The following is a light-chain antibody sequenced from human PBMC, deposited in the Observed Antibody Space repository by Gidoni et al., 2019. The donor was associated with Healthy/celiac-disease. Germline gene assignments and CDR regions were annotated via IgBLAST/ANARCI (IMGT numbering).Light chain of an antibody. CDR3: NSRDSSGNHLKV. CDR1: SLRSYY. Sequence: SSELTQAPAVSVALGQTVRITCQGDSLRSYYASWYQQKPEQAPVLVIYGKNNRPSGIPDRFSGSSSGNTASLTITGAQAEDEADYYCNSRDSSGNHLKVFGGGTKLTVL. V-gene: IGLV3-19*01. J-gene: IGLJ2*01. CDR2: GKN.